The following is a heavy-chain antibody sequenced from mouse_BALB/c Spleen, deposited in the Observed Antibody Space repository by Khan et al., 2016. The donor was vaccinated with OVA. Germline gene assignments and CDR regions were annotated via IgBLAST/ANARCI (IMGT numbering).Heavy chain of an antibody. CDR3: ARGLRRYYYAMDY. CDR1: GFDFSRYW. V-gene: IGHV4-1*02. CDR2: INPDSSTI. Sequence: EVKLLESGGGLVQPGGSLKLSCAASGFDFSRYWMSWVRQAPGKGLEWIGEINPDSSTINYTPSLKDKFIISRDNAKNMLYLQMSKVRSEDTALYYGARGLRRYYYAMDYWGQGTSVTVSS. J-gene: IGHJ4*01. D-gene: IGHD2-2*01.